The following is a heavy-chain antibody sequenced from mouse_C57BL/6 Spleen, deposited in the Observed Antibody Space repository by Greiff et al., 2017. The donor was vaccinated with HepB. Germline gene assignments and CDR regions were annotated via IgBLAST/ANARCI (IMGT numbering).Heavy chain of an antibody. Sequence: EVQLQQSGPELVKPGASVKMSCKASGYTFTDYNMHWVKQSHGKSLEWIGYINPNNGGTSYNQKFKGKATLTVNKSSSTAYMELRSLTSEDSAVYYCARTVYYGSSYEYFDVWGTGTTVTVSS. D-gene: IGHD1-1*01. V-gene: IGHV1-22*01. CDR2: INPNNGGT. CDR3: ARTVYYGSSYEYFDV. CDR1: GYTFTDYN. J-gene: IGHJ1*03.